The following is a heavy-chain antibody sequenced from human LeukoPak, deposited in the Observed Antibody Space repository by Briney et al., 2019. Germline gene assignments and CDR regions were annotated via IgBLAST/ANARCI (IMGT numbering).Heavy chain of an antibody. V-gene: IGHV3-30*18. Sequence: GRSLRLSCAASGFTFSSYGMHWVRQAPGKGLEWVAVISYDGSNKYYADSVKGRFTISRDNSKNTLYLQMNSLRAEDTAVYYCPKCLFHCSGSYYYYDSMDVWGKGTTDSVSS. CDR3: PKCLFHCSGSYYYYDSMDV. J-gene: IGHJ6*04. CDR1: GFTFSSYG. CDR2: ISYDGSNK. D-gene: IGHD3-10*02.